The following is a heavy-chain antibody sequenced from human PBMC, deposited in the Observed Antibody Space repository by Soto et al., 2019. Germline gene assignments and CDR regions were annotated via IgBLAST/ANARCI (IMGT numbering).Heavy chain of an antibody. CDR2: INPNSGGT. Sequence: VSVKVSCKASGYAFTVYYMHWVRQAPGQGLEWMGWINPNSGGTNYAQKFQGWVTMTRDTSISTAYMELSRLRSDDTAVYYCAREFPYESGLAFDIWGQGTMVTVSS. V-gene: IGHV1-2*04. CDR1: GYAFTVYY. CDR3: AREFPYESGLAFDI. J-gene: IGHJ3*02. D-gene: IGHD5-12*01.